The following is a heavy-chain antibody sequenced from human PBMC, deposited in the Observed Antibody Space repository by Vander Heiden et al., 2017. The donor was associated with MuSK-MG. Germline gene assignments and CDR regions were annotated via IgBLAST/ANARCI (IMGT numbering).Heavy chain of an antibody. J-gene: IGHJ3*01. D-gene: IGHD6-13*01. CDR3: ARPKYSTSWPDSFDV. Sequence: EVQLVQSGAEVKKPGEFLKISCKGSGYDFARYWIGWVRQMPGKGLEWVAFVYPGNSYRRYSPSFEGQVTISADKTISTAYLQWSSLKASDNAMYYCARPKYSTSWPDSFDVWGQGTMVTVSS. V-gene: IGHV5-51*03. CDR1: GYDFARYW. CDR2: VYPGNSYR.